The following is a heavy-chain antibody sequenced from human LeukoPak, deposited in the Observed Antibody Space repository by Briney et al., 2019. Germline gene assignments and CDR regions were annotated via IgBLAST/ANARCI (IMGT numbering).Heavy chain of an antibody. J-gene: IGHJ5*02. V-gene: IGHV4-39*07. Sequence: SETLSLTCTVSGGSINSGTNYWAWISQPPGKGLEWIGTIYYSGSTYYNPSLNSRVTMSLDTSKNQFSLKLSSVTAADTAVYYCARVNTLIRGIGWFDPWGQGILVTVSS. CDR1: GGSINSGTNY. CDR2: IYYSGST. D-gene: IGHD3-10*01. CDR3: ARVNTLIRGIGWFDP.